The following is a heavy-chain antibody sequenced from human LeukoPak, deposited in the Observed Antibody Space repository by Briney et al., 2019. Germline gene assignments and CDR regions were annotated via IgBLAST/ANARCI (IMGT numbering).Heavy chain of an antibody. CDR1: GFTFTSYG. CDR3: ATRGGNSIDY. V-gene: IGHV3-30*02. Sequence: GGSLRLSCAASGFTFTSYGMHWVRQAPGKGLEWVAFIRYDGSNKYYADSLKGRFTISRDNSKNTLYLQMNSLRAEDTAVYYCATRGGNSIDYWGQGTLVTVSS. D-gene: IGHD4-23*01. J-gene: IGHJ4*02. CDR2: IRYDGSNK.